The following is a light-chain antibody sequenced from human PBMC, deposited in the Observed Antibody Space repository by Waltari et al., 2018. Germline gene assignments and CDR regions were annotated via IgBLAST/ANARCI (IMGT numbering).Light chain of an antibody. CDR3: QQYYSPFSFT. V-gene: IGKV4-1*01. J-gene: IGKJ2*01. CDR2: WSS. Sequence: DVVVTQSPDSLAVSLGERATINCKSSQSVLYSFDNRHYLAWYQQKPGQPPKLLIYWSSTRESGVPDRFIGSGSWTDFSLTISSRQAEDVAAYYCQQYYSPFSFTFGQGTKVEIK. CDR1: QSVLYSFDNRHY.